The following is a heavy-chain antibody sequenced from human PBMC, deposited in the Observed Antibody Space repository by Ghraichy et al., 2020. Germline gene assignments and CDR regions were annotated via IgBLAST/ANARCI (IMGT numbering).Heavy chain of an antibody. Sequence: GGSLRLSCAASGFTFSSYVMSWVRQAPGKGLEWVSGISAGGGSTYYADSVKGRFTISRDNSKNTLYLQMNSLRAEDTAVYYCAKGDGGYTHFYFDYWGQGTLVTVSS. J-gene: IGHJ4*02. CDR2: ISAGGGST. D-gene: IGHD5-12*01. CDR1: GFTFSSYV. V-gene: IGHV3-23*01. CDR3: AKGDGGYTHFYFDY.